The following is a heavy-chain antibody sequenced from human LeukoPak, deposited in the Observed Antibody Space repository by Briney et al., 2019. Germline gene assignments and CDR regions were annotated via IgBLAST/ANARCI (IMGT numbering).Heavy chain of an antibody. J-gene: IGHJ4*02. Sequence: GASVKVSCKASGYTFTSYDINWVRQATGQGLEWMGWMNPTSGNTGYAQKFQGRVTMTRNTSISTAYMELSSLRSEDTAMYYCARDRTHYYESSGYYSRWEYWGQGTLVTVSS. CDR2: MNPTSGNT. D-gene: IGHD3-22*01. CDR3: ARDRTHYYESSGYYSRWEY. CDR1: GYTFTSYD. V-gene: IGHV1-8*01.